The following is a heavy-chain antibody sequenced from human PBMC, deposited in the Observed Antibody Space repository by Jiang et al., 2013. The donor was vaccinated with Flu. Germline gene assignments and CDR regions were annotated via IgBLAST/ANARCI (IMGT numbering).Heavy chain of an antibody. J-gene: IGHJ2*01. CDR2: IYWNDDK. D-gene: IGHD3-10*01. CDR1: GFSLSTSGVG. Sequence: KPTQTLTLTCTFSGFSLSTSGVGVGWIRQPPGKALEWLALIYWNDDKRYSPSLKSRLTITKDTSKNQVVLTMTNMDPVDTATYYCARTYYYGSGSYWYFDLWGRGTLVTVSS. V-gene: IGHV2-5*01. CDR3: ARTYYYGSGSYWYFDL.